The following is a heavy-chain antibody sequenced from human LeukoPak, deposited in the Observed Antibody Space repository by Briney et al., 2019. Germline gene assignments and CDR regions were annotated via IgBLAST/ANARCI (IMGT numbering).Heavy chain of an antibody. V-gene: IGHV4-4*02. CDR1: GGSISSSNW. D-gene: IGHD3-22*01. CDR3: ARQTYYYDSSGYYPFDY. Sequence: SGTLSLTCAVSGGSISSSNWWSWVRQPPGKGLEWIGEIYHSGSTNYNPSLKSRVTISVDKSKNQFSLKLSSVTAADTAVYYCARQTYYYDSSGYYPFDYWGQGTLVTVSS. CDR2: IYHSGST. J-gene: IGHJ4*02.